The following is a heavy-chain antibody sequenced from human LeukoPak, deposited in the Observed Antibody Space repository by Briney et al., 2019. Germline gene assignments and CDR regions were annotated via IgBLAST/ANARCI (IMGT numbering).Heavy chain of an antibody. V-gene: IGHV1-18*01. D-gene: IGHD3-10*01. CDR3: ASSYGSGSYLNWFDP. CDR2: FSAYNGNT. Sequence: ASVKVSCKASGYTFTSYGISWVRQAPGQGFEWMGWFSAYNGNTNYAQKLQGRVTMTTDTSTSTAYMELSSLRSEDTAVYYCASSYGSGSYLNWFDPWGQGTPVTVSS. J-gene: IGHJ5*02. CDR1: GYTFTSYG.